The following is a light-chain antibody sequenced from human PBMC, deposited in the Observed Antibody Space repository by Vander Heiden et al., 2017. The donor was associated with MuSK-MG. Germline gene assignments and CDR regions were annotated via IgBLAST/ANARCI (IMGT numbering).Light chain of an antibody. CDR3: QQYNNWPPLT. V-gene: IGKV3-15*01. CDR1: QSVSSD. CDR2: GAF. Sequence: EIVMTQSPATLSVSPGGRATLSCRASQSVSSDLAWYQQKPGQAPRLLIYGAFIRATGIPARFTGSGSGTEFTLTISGLQSEDFAVYYCQQYNNWPPLTFGQGTKLEIK. J-gene: IGKJ2*01.